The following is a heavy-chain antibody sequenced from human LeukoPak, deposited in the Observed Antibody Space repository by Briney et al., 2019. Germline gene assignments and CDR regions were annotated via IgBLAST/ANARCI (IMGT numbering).Heavy chain of an antibody. V-gene: IGHV1-8*03. CDR3: ARGLRRGLSGSYSIDY. CDR1: GYTFTSYD. J-gene: IGHJ4*02. CDR2: MNPNSGNT. Sequence: ASVKVSCKASGYTFTSYDINWVRQATGQGLEWMGWMNPNSGNTGYAQKFQGRVTITRNTSISTAYMELSSLRSEDTAVYYCARGLRRGLSGSYSIDYWGQGTLVTVSS. D-gene: IGHD1-26*01.